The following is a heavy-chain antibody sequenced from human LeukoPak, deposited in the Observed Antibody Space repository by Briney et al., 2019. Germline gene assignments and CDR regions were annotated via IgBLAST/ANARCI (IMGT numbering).Heavy chain of an antibody. V-gene: IGHV3-48*03. Sequence: GRSLRLSCAASGFTSSSYETNWVSQAPGKGLEWVSSIRSSGGNTFYADFVKGRFTISRDNAKSSLYLQMNSLRAEDTAVYYCARGFSWYWGQGTLVTVSS. CDR1: GFTSSSYE. J-gene: IGHJ4*02. CDR3: ARGFSWY. CDR2: IRSSGGNT.